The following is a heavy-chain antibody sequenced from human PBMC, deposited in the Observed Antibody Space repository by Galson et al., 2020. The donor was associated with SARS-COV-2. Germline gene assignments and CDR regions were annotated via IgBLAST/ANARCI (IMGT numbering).Heavy chain of an antibody. D-gene: IGHD2-21*02. CDR3: ARQGVNMIVLVTVPGWFFDR. CDR1: GYSVSTTNY. CDR2: IYPNGRT. V-gene: IGHV4-38-2*01. J-gene: IGHJ2*01. Sequence: SETLSLTCAVSGYSVSTTNYWGWVRLAPGKGLEWIGSIYPNGRTYYNPSLESRVTISVDTSMNHFSLTLASVTAADTALYYWARQGVNMIVLVTVPGWFFDRWGRGTLVTVSS.